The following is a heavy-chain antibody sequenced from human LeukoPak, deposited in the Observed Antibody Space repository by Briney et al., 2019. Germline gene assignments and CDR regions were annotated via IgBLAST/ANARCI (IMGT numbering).Heavy chain of an antibody. V-gene: IGHV3-30-3*01. D-gene: IGHD6-6*01. CDR3: ARAYSSSSSFYYGMDV. CDR1: GFTFSSYA. J-gene: IGHJ6*02. Sequence: QSGGSLRLSCAASGFTFSSYAMHWVRQAPGKGLEWVAVISYDGSNKYYADSVKGRFTISRDNSKNTLYLQMNSLRAEDTAVYYCARAYSSSSSFYYGMDVWGQGATVTVSS. CDR2: ISYDGSNK.